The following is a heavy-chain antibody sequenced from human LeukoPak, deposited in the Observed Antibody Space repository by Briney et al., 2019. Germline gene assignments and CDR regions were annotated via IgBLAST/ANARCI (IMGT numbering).Heavy chain of an antibody. V-gene: IGHV4-30-4*08. Sequence: SQTLSLTCTVSGGSISSGDDYWSWIRQPPGKGLECIGYIYYSGSTYYNPSLKSRVTISVDTSKNQFSLKLSSVTAADTAVYYCARDLRYYDFWSGYSPRGGWFDPWGQGTLVTVSS. CDR2: IYYSGST. J-gene: IGHJ5*02. CDR3: ARDLRYYDFWSGYSPRGGWFDP. CDR1: GGSISSGDDY. D-gene: IGHD3-3*01.